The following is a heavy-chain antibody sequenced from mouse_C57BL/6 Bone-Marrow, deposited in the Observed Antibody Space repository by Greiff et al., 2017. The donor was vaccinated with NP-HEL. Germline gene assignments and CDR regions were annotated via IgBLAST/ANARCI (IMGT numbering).Heavy chain of an antibody. Sequence: EVKLQQSGAELVRPGASVKLSCTASGFNIKDDYMHWVKQRPEQGLEWIGWIDPENGDTEYASKFQGKATITADTSSNTAYLQLSSLTSEDTAVYYCTTPITTVVATRYAMDYWGQGTSVTVSS. D-gene: IGHD1-1*01. CDR2: IDPENGDT. CDR1: GFNIKDDY. CDR3: TTPITTVVATRYAMDY. V-gene: IGHV14-4*01. J-gene: IGHJ4*01.